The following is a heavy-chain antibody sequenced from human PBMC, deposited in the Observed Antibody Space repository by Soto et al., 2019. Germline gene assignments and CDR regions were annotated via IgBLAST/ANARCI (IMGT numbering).Heavy chain of an antibody. V-gene: IGHV1-58*02. CDR2: IVVGSGNT. D-gene: IGHD6-13*01. J-gene: IGHJ4*02. Sequence: ASVKVSCKASGFTFTSSAMQWVRQARGQRLEWIGWIVVGSGNTNYAQKFQERVTITRDMSTSTAYMELSSLRSEDTAVYYCAASEAEGIAGHYWGQGTLVTVSS. CDR1: GFTFTSSA. CDR3: AASEAEGIAGHY.